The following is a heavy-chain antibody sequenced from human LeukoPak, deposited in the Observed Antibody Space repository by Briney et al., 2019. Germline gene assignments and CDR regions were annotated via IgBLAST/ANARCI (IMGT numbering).Heavy chain of an antibody. CDR2: INHSGST. CDR1: GGSFSGYY. Sequence: SETLSLTCAVYGGSFSGYYWSWIRQPPGKGLEWIGEINHSGSTNYNPSLKSRVTISVDMSKNQFSLKLNSVTAADTAVYYCAREGCSSTSCYAYFDYWGQGTLVTVSS. CDR3: AREGCSSTSCYAYFDY. J-gene: IGHJ4*02. V-gene: IGHV4-34*01. D-gene: IGHD2-2*01.